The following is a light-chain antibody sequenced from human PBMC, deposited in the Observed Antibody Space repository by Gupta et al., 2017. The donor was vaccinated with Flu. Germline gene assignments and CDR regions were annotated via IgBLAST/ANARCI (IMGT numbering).Light chain of an antibody. CDR2: WAS. V-gene: IGKV4-1*01. Sequence: DIVMTQSLDSLAVSLGERATITCTSTQSGCDHNNNKDYLDWFQQRLGQPPKLLIIWASTRESGVPDRFSGRGSGTDFALTISSLQPEDVAVYYCQQDFHIQYTFGQGTKLEIK. CDR1: QSGCDHNNNKDY. J-gene: IGKJ2*01. CDR3: QQDFHIQYT.